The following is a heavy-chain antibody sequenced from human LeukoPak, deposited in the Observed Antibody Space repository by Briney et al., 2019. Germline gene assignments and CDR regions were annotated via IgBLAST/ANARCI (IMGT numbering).Heavy chain of an antibody. CDR3: ARDRDGYYGMDV. J-gene: IGHJ6*02. V-gene: IGHV1-2*02. CDR1: GDMFTGYY. Sequence: ASVKVSCKASGDMFTGYYMHWVRQAPGQGLEWMGWINPNRGGTNYAQKFQGRVTMTRDTSISTAYMELSRLRSDDTAVYYCARDRDGYYGMDVWGQGTTVTVSS. D-gene: IGHD3-10*01. CDR2: INPNRGGT.